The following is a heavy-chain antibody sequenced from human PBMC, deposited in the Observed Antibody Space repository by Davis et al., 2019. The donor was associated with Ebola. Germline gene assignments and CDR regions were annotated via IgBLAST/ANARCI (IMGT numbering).Heavy chain of an antibody. CDR2: IDPSDSYT. D-gene: IGHD2-2*01. V-gene: IGHV5-10-1*01. J-gene: IGHJ4*02. CDR3: ARHGCSSTSCYGYSGYDFDY. CDR1: GYSFTSYW. Sequence: GESLKISCKGSGYSFTSYWIGWVRQMPGKGLEWMGRIDPSDSYTNYSPSFQGHVTISADKSISTAYLQWSSLKASDTAMYYCARHGCSSTSCYGYSGYDFDYWGQGTLVTVSS.